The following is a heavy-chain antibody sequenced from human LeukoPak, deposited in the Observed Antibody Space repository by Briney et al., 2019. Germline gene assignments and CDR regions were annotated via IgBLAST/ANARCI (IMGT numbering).Heavy chain of an antibody. CDR2: IYSGGST. Sequence: GGSLRLSCAASGFTVSSNYMSWVRQAPGKGLEWVSVIYSGGSTYYADSVKGRFTISRDNSKNTLYLQMSSLRAEDTAVYYCARGATAMVTGYYYYGMDVWGQGTTVTVSS. V-gene: IGHV3-53*01. CDR1: GFTVSSNY. CDR3: ARGATAMVTGYYYYGMDV. J-gene: IGHJ6*02. D-gene: IGHD5-18*01.